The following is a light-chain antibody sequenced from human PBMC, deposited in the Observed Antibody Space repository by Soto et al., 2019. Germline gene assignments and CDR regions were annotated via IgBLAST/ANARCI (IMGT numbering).Light chain of an antibody. CDR3: QTWATGIQV. CDR2: LNDDGSH. J-gene: IGLJ2*01. V-gene: IGLV4-69*01. CDR1: SGHSSYA. Sequence: QPVLTQSPSASASLGASVKLTCTLSSGHSSYAIAWHQQQPEKGPRYLMKLNDDGSHTKGDGIPDRFSGSSSGTERYLTISSLQSEDEADYYCQTWATGIQVFGGGTQLTVL.